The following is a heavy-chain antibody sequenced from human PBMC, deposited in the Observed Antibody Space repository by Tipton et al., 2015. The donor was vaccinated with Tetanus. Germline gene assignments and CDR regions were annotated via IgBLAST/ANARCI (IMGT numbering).Heavy chain of an antibody. CDR3: ARDRHSYESSGYYLFDN. J-gene: IGHJ4*02. V-gene: IGHV1-69*06. D-gene: IGHD3-22*01. CDR1: GGTFRYHA. Sequence: QVQLVQSGPEVKKPGSSVKVSCKASGGTFRYHAISWVRQAPGQGLEWMGGIIPVFGTSNYAQNFQDRVTVTADKSTSTVYMELRSLRPDDTAVYYCARDRHSYESSGYYLFDNWGQGTLVTVSA. CDR2: IIPVFGTS.